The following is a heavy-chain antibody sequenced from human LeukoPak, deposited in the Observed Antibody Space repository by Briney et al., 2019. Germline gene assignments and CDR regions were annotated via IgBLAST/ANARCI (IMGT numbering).Heavy chain of an antibody. Sequence: GGSLRLSCAASGFTFSGSAMHWVRQASGKGLEWVGRIRSKANSYATAYAASVKGRFTISRDDSKNTAYLQMNSLKTEDTAVYYCARDPLAKTVTDVSGYWGQGTLVTVSS. V-gene: IGHV3-73*01. CDR2: IRSKANSYAT. CDR1: GFTFSGSA. D-gene: IGHD4-17*01. J-gene: IGHJ4*02. CDR3: ARDPLAKTVTDVSGY.